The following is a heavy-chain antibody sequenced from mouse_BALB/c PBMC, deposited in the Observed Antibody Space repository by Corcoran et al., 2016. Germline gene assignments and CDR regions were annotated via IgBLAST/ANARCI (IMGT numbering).Heavy chain of an antibody. CDR2: INTYTGEP. J-gene: IGHJ4*01. CDR3: ARVPYAMDY. D-gene: IGHD6-1*01. V-gene: IGHV9-3-1*01. Sequence: QIQLVQSGPELKKPGETVKISCKASGYTFTNYGMNWVKQAPGKGLKWMGWINTYTGEPTYADDFKGRFAFSLETSASTAYLQINHLKNEDTATYFCARVPYAMDYWGQGTSVTVSS. CDR1: GYTFTNYG.